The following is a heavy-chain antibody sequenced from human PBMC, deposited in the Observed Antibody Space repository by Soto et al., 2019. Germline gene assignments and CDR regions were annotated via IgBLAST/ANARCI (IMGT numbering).Heavy chain of an antibody. CDR1: GGSISSYY. V-gene: IGHV4-59*01. J-gene: IGHJ5*02. Sequence: SETLSLTCTVSGGSISSYYWSWIRQPPGKGLEWIGYIYYSGSTNYNPSLKSRVTISVDTSKNQFSLKLSSVTAADTAVYYCARGSIAARQWLNWFDPWGQGTLVTVSS. D-gene: IGHD6-6*01. CDR2: IYYSGST. CDR3: ARGSIAARQWLNWFDP.